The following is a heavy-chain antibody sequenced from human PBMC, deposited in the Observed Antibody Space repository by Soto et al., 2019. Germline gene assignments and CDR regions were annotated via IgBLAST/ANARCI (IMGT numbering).Heavy chain of an antibody. V-gene: IGHV3-33*01. J-gene: IGHJ3*02. D-gene: IGHD2-15*01. Sequence: PGGSLRLSCAASGFTFSNYGMHWVGQAPGKGLEWVAVIWYDGSNKYYGDSVKGRFTISRDNSKNTLYLQMNSLRAEDTAVYYCARDESRVVVAATYAFDIWGQGTMVTVSS. CDR3: ARDESRVVVAATYAFDI. CDR1: GFTFSNYG. CDR2: IWYDGSNK.